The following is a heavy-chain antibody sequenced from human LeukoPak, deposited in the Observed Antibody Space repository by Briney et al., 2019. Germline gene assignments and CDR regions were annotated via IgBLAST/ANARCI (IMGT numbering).Heavy chain of an antibody. CDR3: ARQSDYGSGSHYYNWFDP. Sequence: SETLSLTCTVSGGSISSSSYYWGWIRQPPGKGLEWIVSIYYSGSTYYNPSLKSRVTISVDTSKNQFSLKLSSVTAADTAVYYCARQSDYGSGSHYYNWFDPWGQGTLVTVSS. D-gene: IGHD3-10*01. J-gene: IGHJ5*02. V-gene: IGHV4-39*01. CDR1: GGSISSSSYY. CDR2: IYYSGST.